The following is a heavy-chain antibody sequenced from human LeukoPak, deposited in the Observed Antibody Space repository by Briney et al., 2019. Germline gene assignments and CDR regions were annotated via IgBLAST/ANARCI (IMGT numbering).Heavy chain of an antibody. V-gene: IGHV4-31*03. CDR1: GGSISSGGYY. J-gene: IGHJ4*02. CDR2: IYYSGST. Sequence: SETLSLTCTVSGGSISSGGYYWSWIRQHPGKGLEWIGYIYYSGSTYYNPSLKSRVTISVDTSKNQFSLKLSSVTAADTAVYYCARGVYYDSSGYFFDYWGQGTLVTVSS. CDR3: ARGVYYDSSGYFFDY. D-gene: IGHD3-22*01.